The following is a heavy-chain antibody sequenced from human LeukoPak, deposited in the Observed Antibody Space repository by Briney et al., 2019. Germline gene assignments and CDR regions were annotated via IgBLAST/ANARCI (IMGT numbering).Heavy chain of an antibody. Sequence: AGGSLRLSCAASGFTFSDYYMSGIRQAPGQGLEWISYISSSSSYTNYADSVKGRFTMSRDNAKNSLYLQMNSLRVEDTAVYYCARGRIAAAGPIDYWGQGTLVTVSS. CDR1: GFTFSDYY. J-gene: IGHJ4*02. V-gene: IGHV3-11*05. CDR2: ISSSSSYT. D-gene: IGHD6-13*01. CDR3: ARGRIAAAGPIDY.